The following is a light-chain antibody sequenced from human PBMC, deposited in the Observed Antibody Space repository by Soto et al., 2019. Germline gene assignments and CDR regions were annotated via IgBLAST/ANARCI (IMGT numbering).Light chain of an antibody. V-gene: IGKV1-39*01. CDR2: AAS. J-gene: IGKJ3*01. CDR1: QNIASF. CDR3: QQSYSTPLFT. Sequence: DVPMTQSPSSLSASVGDRVTITCRASQNIASFLNWYQQRPGTAPKLLIYAASNLESGVPSRFSGRGSATDVTLSISSLQPEDFATSYGQQSYSTPLFTFGPGTTVDVK.